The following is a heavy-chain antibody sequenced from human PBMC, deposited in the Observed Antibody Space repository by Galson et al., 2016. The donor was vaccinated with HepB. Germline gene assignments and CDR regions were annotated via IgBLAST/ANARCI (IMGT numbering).Heavy chain of an antibody. D-gene: IGHD3-10*01. V-gene: IGHV1-46*01. CDR1: GYTFTNYY. CDR2: MFPSGGTT. J-gene: IGHJ4*02. Sequence: SVKVSCKASGYTFTNYYMHWVRQAPGQGLEWMGIMFPSGGTTNYAQNLQGRVSMTRDTSTTTDYMELSSLRSEDTAVYYCARGNGSGSYGVFDYWGQGTLVTVSS. CDR3: ARGNGSGSYGVFDY.